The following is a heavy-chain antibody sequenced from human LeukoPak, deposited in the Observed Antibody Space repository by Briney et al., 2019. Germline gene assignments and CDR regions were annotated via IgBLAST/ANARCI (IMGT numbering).Heavy chain of an antibody. D-gene: IGHD3-22*01. CDR2: IYYSGST. V-gene: IGHV4-31*03. Sequence: TSSQTLSLTCTVSGGSISSGGYYWSWIRQHPGESLEWIGYIYYSGSTYYNPSLKSRVTISVDTSKNQFSLKLSSVTAADTAVYYCATRLTYDSSGYYYRGGYYFDYWGQGTLVTVSS. CDR3: ATRLTYDSSGYYYRGGYYFDY. CDR1: GGSISSGGYY. J-gene: IGHJ4*02.